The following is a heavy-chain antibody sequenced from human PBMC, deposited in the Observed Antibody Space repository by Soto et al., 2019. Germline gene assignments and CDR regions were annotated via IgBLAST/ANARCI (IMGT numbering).Heavy chain of an antibody. J-gene: IGHJ6*02. D-gene: IGHD4-17*01. CDR3: AKILPLGDYAYYYYGMDV. CDR2: ISYDGSKK. V-gene: IGHV3-30*18. Sequence: QVQLVESGGGVVQPVRSLRLSCAASGFTFSSYGMHWVRQAPGKGLERVAVISYDGSKKDYADSVEGRFTIARDNSENTLYLQMNSLRAEDTAVYYCAKILPLGDYAYYYYGMDVWGQGTTVTVSS. CDR1: GFTFSSYG.